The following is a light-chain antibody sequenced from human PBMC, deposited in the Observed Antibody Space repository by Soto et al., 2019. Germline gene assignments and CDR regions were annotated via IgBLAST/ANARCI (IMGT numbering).Light chain of an antibody. CDR1: QSVSFSY. CDR3: QQYGSSPPIT. Sequence: EIVLTQSPGTLSLSPGERATLSCRASQSVSFSYLAWYQQKPGQAPRLLIYGASSGATGIPDRFSGSGSGTDFTLTISRLEPEDFAVYYCQQYGSSPPITFGQGTRLEIK. CDR2: GAS. V-gene: IGKV3-20*01. J-gene: IGKJ5*01.